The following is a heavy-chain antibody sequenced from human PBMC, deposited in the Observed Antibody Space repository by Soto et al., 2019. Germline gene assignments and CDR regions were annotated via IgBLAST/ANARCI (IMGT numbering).Heavy chain of an antibody. CDR1: GFTFSSYG. CDR3: ASFLSGDYGTTVGAFDI. Sequence: QVQLVESGGGVVQPGRSLGLSCAASGFTFSSYGMHWVRQAPGKGLEWVAVIWYDGSNKYYADSVKGRFTISRDNSKNTLYLQMNILRAEDTAVYYCASFLSGDYGTTVGAFDIWGQGTMVTVSS. CDR2: IWYDGSNK. D-gene: IGHD4-17*01. V-gene: IGHV3-33*01. J-gene: IGHJ3*02.